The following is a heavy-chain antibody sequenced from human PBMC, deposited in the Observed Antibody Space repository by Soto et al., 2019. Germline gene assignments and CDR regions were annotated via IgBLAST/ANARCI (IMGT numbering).Heavy chain of an antibody. CDR2: IYYSGST. CDR1: GGSVSSCSYY. CDR3: ARVFSRYDFWSGRMFESYYYGMDV. V-gene: IGHV4-61*01. J-gene: IGHJ6*02. D-gene: IGHD3-3*01. Sequence: NPSETPSLTCTVSGGSVSSCSYYWSWIRQPPGKGLEWIGYIYYSGSTNYNPSLKSRVTISVDTSKNQFSLKLSSVTAADTAVYYCARVFSRYDFWSGRMFESYYYGMDVWGQGTTVTVSS.